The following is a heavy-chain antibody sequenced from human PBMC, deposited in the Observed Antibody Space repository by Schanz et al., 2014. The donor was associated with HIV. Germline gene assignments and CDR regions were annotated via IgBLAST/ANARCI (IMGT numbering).Heavy chain of an antibody. V-gene: IGHV3-33*01. J-gene: IGHJ4*02. Sequence: QVQLVESGGGVVQPGRALRLSCTASGVTFSNYGMHWVRQAPGKGLEWGAAIWYDGSNKFYADSVKGRFTISRDNSKNTLYLQMNNLRAEDTAVYGCARQGLRFSFWLDYWGQGTPVTVS. CDR3: ARQGLRFSFWLDY. CDR2: IWYDGSNK. CDR1: GVTFSNYG. D-gene: IGHD4-17*01.